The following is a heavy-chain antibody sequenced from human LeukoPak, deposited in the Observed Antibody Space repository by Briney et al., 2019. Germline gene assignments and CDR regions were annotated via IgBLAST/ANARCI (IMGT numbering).Heavy chain of an antibody. Sequence: SETLSLTCAVYGGSFSGYYWSWIRQPPGKGLEWIGEINHSGSTNYNPSLKSRVTISVDTSKNQFSLKLSSVTAAGTAIYYCARDLGWFDPWGQGSLVTVSS. CDR1: GGSFSGYY. D-gene: IGHD3-10*01. CDR3: ARDLGWFDP. J-gene: IGHJ5*02. V-gene: IGHV4-34*01. CDR2: INHSGST.